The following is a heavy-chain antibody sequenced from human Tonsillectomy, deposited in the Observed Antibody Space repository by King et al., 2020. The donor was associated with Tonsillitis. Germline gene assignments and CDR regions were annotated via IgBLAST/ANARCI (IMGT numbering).Heavy chain of an antibody. CDR1: GFTFSSYA. V-gene: IGHV3-23*04. CDR3: AKGPYCSSTSCYTVGWFDP. Sequence: VQLVESGVCLLKPVGSLRLSWSASGFTFSSYALSGVRQAPGRGLEWCSSISGSGKSTYCSEYVEGRFTSSSDNSKNTLYLQRNSLRAEDTAVYSCAKGPYCSSTSCYTVGWFDPWGQGTLVTVSS. D-gene: IGHD2-2*02. J-gene: IGHJ5*02. CDR2: ISGSGKST.